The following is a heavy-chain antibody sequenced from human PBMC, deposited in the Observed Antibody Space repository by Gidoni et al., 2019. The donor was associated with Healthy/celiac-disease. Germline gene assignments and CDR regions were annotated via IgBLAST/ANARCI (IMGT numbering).Heavy chain of an antibody. J-gene: IGHJ4*02. CDR3: ARHARPREGESTADYFDY. CDR2: IDWDDDK. D-gene: IGHD2-2*01. Sequence: QVTLRESGPALVKPTQTLTLTCTFSGFSLSTSGMCVSWIRQPPGKALEWLALIDWDDDKYYSTSLKTRLTISKDTSKNQVVLTMTNMDPVDTATYYCARHARPREGESTADYFDYWGQGTLVTVSS. CDR1: GFSLSTSGMC. V-gene: IGHV2-70*01.